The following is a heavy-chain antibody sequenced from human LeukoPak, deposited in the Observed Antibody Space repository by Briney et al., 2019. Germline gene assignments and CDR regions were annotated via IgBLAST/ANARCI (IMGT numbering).Heavy chain of an antibody. J-gene: IGHJ5*02. CDR3: ARDADDYYDSSGYYYGWFDP. CDR2: ISSSSSYI. Sequence: GGSLRLSCAASGFTFSSYSMNWVRQAPGKGLEWVSSISSSSSYIYYADSVKGRFTISRDNAKNSLYLQMNSLRAEDTAVYYCARDADDYYDSSGYYYGWFDPWGQGTPVTVSS. D-gene: IGHD3-22*01. CDR1: GFTFSSYS. V-gene: IGHV3-21*01.